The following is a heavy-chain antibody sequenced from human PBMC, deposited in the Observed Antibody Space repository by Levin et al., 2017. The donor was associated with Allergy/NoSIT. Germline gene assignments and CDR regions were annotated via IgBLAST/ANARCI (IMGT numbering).Heavy chain of an antibody. CDR1: GFTFNIYW. CDR3: FASGSYSGY. D-gene: IGHD3-10*01. V-gene: IGHV3-74*01. CDR2: IKGDRSTT. Sequence: GESLKISCAASGFTFNIYWMHWVRQAPGEGLVWLSRIKGDRSTTAYADSVKGRFTISRDNARNTVYLQMNSLRVEDTAVYYCFASGSYSGYWGQGTLVTVSS. J-gene: IGHJ4*02.